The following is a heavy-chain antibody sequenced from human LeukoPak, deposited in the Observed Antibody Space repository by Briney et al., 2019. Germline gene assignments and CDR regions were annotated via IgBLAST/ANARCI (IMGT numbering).Heavy chain of an antibody. J-gene: IGHJ4*02. CDR1: GGSISSSSYY. D-gene: IGHD5/OR15-5a*01. Sequence: PSETLSLTCTVSGGSISSSSYYWGWIRQPPGKGLEWIGSIYYSGSTYYNPPLKSRVTISVDTSKNQFSLKLSSVTAADTAVYYCARCLLSEVFDYWGQGTLVTVSS. V-gene: IGHV4-39*01. CDR2: IYYSGST. CDR3: ARCLLSEVFDY.